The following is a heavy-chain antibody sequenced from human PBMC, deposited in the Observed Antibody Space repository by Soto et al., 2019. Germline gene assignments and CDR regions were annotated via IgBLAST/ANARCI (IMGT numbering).Heavy chain of an antibody. CDR3: ASDHSSGWYDD. D-gene: IGHD6-19*01. CDR1: GFPFSSYA. V-gene: IGHV3-30-3*01. CDR2: ISYDGSNK. J-gene: IGHJ5*02. Sequence: GGSLRLSCAAPGFPFSSYAMHWVLQAPGKGLEWVAVISYDGSNKYYADSVKGRFTISRDNSKNTLYLQMNSLRAEDTAVYYCASDHSSGWYDDWGQGTLVTVSS.